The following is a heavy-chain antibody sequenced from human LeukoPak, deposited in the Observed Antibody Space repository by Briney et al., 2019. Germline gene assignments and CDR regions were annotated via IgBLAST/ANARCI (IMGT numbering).Heavy chain of an antibody. Sequence: ASVKVSCKASGYTFTGYYMHWVRQAPGQGLEWMGWINPNSGGTNYAQKFQGWVTMTRDTSISTAYMELSRPRSDDTAVYYCARRGYSGYDFDYWGQGTLVTVSS. CDR3: ARRGYSGYDFDY. CDR1: GYTFTGYY. J-gene: IGHJ4*02. D-gene: IGHD5-12*01. V-gene: IGHV1-2*04. CDR2: INPNSGGT.